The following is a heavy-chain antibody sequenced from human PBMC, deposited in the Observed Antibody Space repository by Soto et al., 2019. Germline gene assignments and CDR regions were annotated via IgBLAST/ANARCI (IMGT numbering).Heavy chain of an antibody. D-gene: IGHD5-18*01. J-gene: IGHJ6*02. CDR3: ARVNEWLDTAMDYYYYYGMDV. CDR1: GYTFTSYG. V-gene: IGHV1-18*01. Sequence: QVQLVQSGAEVKKPGASVKVSCKASGYTFTSYGISWVRQAPGQGLEWMGWISAYNGNTNYAQKLQGRVTMTTDTSTSKAYMELRSLRSDDTAVYYCARVNEWLDTAMDYYYYYGMDVWGQGTTVTVSS. CDR2: ISAYNGNT.